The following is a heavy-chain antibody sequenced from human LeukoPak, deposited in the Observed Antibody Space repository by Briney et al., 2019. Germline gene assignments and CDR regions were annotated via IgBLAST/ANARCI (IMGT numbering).Heavy chain of an antibody. D-gene: IGHD5-18*01. J-gene: IGHJ4*02. V-gene: IGHV4-59*10. CDR2: INTSGST. CDR3: ARGYTAFDY. CDR1: GGSFSDYS. Sequence: SETLSLTCAVYGGSFSDYSWSWIRQPPGKGLEWIGRINTSGSTNYNPSLKSRVTMSVDTSKNQFSLKLSSVTAADTAVYFCARGYTAFDYWGQGTLVTVSS.